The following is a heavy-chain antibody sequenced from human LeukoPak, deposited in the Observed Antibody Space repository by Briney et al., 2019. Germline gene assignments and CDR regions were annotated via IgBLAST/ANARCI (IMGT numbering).Heavy chain of an antibody. CDR3: ARGRRWLPDY. V-gene: IGHV4-34*01. D-gene: IGHD5-24*01. J-gene: IGHJ4*02. CDR1: GGSFSGYY. Sequence: SETLSLTSAVYGGSFSGYYWSWIRQPPGKGLEWIGEINHSGSTNYNPSLKSRVTISVDTSKNQFSLKLSSVTAADTAVYYCARGRRWLPDYWGQGTLVTVSS. CDR2: INHSGST.